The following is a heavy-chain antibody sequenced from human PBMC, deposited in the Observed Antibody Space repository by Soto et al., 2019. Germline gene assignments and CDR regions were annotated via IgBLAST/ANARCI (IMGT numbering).Heavy chain of an antibody. Sequence: QLQLQESGPGLVKPSETLSLTCTVSGGSISSSSYYWAWVRQPPGKGLEWIGSIYYSGTTYYNPSLKSRVTRSEDPSNTQFSLQLSSVTAPATAVFYCASLIRCKTTRRYFDYWGQGTLVTVSS. CDR2: IYYSGTT. V-gene: IGHV4-39*01. D-gene: IGHD1-7*01. J-gene: IGHJ4*02. CDR3: ASLIRCKTTRRYFDY. CDR1: GGSISSSSYY.